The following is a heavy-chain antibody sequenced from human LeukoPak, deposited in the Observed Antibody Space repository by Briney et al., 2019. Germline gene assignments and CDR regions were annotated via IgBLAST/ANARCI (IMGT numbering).Heavy chain of an antibody. J-gene: IGHJ4*02. CDR3: AERNTAMGHFDY. V-gene: IGHV3-23*01. CDR2: ISGGGSST. Sequence: GGSLRLSCAASGFAFSNCAMTWVRQAPGKGLEWVSTISGGGSSTYYADSVKGRFTISRDNSKNTLYLQLNRLRAEDTAVYYCAERNTAMGHFDYWGQGTLVTVSS. D-gene: IGHD5-18*01. CDR1: GFAFSNCA.